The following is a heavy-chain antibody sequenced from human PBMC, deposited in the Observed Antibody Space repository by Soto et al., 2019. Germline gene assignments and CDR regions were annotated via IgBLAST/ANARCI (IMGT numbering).Heavy chain of an antibody. CDR1: GGTFNTYA. D-gene: IGHD2-21*01. V-gene: IGHV1-69*06. J-gene: IGHJ6*02. CDR3: ATAALFHCFGRGLNSYYAIDV. CDR2: VIPVFGTS. Sequence: QVQLVQSGAEVKKAGSSVKVSCKASGGTFNTYAIPWVRQAPGQGLEWLGGVIPVFGTSNHAQKLQGRVKVTAGNSTSTAYLELSTLRSHDTAIYYCATAALFHCFGRGLNSYYAIDVWGHATAVTVS.